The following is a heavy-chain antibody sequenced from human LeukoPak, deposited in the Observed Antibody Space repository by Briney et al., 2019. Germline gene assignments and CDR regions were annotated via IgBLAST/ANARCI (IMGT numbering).Heavy chain of an antibody. CDR2: IYYSGST. J-gene: IGHJ4*02. V-gene: IGHV4-59*01. Sequence: SETLSLTCTVSGGSISSYYWSWIRQPPGKGLEWIGYIYYSGSTNYNPSLKSRVTISVDTSKNQFSLKLSSVTAADTAVYYCARDPSFDYWGQGTLVTGSS. CDR1: GGSISSYY. CDR3: ARDPSFDY.